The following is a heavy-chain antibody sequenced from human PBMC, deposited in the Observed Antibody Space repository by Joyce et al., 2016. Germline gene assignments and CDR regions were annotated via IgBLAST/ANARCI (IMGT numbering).Heavy chain of an antibody. Sequence: QVQLVQSGAEVKKPGASVKVSCKASGYTFTSYDINWVRQATGQGLEWMGWMNPNSGNITYAQKFQGRVTMTRNTSISTAYMELSSLTSEDTAVYYCARERNYGDLSFDPWGQRTLVTVSS. CDR1: GYTFTSYD. CDR2: MNPNSGNI. J-gene: IGHJ5*02. V-gene: IGHV1-8*01. CDR3: ARERNYGDLSFDP. D-gene: IGHD4-17*01.